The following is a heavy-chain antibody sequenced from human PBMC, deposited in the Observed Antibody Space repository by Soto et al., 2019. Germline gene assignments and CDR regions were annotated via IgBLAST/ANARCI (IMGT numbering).Heavy chain of an antibody. CDR3: AKDLFKGYCGGDCPGFDY. V-gene: IGHV3-23*01. CDR2: ISGSGGST. CDR1: GFTFSSYA. D-gene: IGHD2-21*01. Sequence: GGSLRLSCAASGFTFSSYAMSWVRQAPGKGLEWVSAISGSGGSTYYADSVKGRFTISRDNSKNTLYLQMNSLRAEDTAVYYCAKDLFKGYCGGDCPGFDYWGQGTLVTVSS. J-gene: IGHJ4*02.